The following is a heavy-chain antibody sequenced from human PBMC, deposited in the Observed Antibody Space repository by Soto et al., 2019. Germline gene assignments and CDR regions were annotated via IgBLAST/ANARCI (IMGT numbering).Heavy chain of an antibody. CDR1: GFTFANAW. D-gene: IGHD3-22*01. Sequence: PGGSLRLSCAASGFTFANAWINWVRQAPGKGLEWVGRIKSNTDGGTTDFAEPVNGRFALSRDDSNNMVYLQMNSLKIEDTAVYFCTTDTYRAIVTFRFDYWGHGTLVTVSS. J-gene: IGHJ4*01. CDR2: IKSNTDGGTT. CDR3: TTDTYRAIVTFRFDY. V-gene: IGHV3-15*07.